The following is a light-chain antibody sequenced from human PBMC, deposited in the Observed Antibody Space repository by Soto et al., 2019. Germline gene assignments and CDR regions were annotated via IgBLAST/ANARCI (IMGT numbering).Light chain of an antibody. CDR3: QQYSSWPLT. J-gene: IGKJ4*01. CDR1: QSVSSN. CDR2: GAS. Sequence: EIVMTQSPATLSVSPGERATLSCRASQSVSSNLAWYQQKPGQAPRLLIYGASTRATGIPASFSGSGSGTEFTLTISSLQSEDSAVYYCQQYSSWPLTFGGATKVEIK. V-gene: IGKV3-15*01.